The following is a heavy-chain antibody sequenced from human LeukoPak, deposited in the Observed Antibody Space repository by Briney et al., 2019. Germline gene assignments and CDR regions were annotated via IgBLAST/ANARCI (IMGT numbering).Heavy chain of an antibody. Sequence: PSETLSLTCAVYGGSCSGYYWSWIRQPPGKGLEWIGSIYHSGNTYYTPSLKSRVTISVDTSKNQFSLKLNSVTAADTALYYCARLATAGTYYFDYWGQGTLVTVSS. CDR3: ARLATAGTYYFDY. CDR1: GGSCSGYY. V-gene: IGHV4-38-2*01. CDR2: IYHSGNT. D-gene: IGHD6-13*01. J-gene: IGHJ4*02.